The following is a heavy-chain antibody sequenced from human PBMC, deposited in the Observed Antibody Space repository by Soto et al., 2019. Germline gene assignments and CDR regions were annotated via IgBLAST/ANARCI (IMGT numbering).Heavy chain of an antibody. D-gene: IGHD2-2*01. J-gene: IGHJ4*02. CDR1: GGTFSSYT. Sequence: QVQLVQSGAEVKKPGSSVKVSCKASGGTFSSYTISWVRQAPGQGLEWMGRIIPILGIANYAQKFQGRVTSNADKSTSTAYMELSSLRSEDTAVYYCARGGIVVVPAAMEYWGQGTLVTVSS. V-gene: IGHV1-69*02. CDR3: ARGGIVVVPAAMEY. CDR2: IIPILGIA.